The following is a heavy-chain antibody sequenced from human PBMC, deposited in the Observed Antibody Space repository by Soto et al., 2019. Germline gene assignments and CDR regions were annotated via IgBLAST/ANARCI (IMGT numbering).Heavy chain of an antibody. V-gene: IGHV4-59*01. CDR3: ATGSGSYYRFDY. Sequence: SETLSLTCTVSGGSISSYCWSWIRQPPGKGLEWIGYIYYSGSTNYNPSLKSRVTISVDTSKNQFSLKLSSVTAADTAVYYCATGSGSYYRFDYWGQGTLVTVSS. CDR2: IYYSGST. CDR1: GGSISSYC. D-gene: IGHD3-10*01. J-gene: IGHJ4*02.